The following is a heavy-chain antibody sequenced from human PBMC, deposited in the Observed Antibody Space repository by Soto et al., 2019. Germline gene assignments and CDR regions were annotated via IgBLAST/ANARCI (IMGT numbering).Heavy chain of an antibody. CDR1: GGTFSSYA. V-gene: IGHV1-69*01. D-gene: IGHD3-10*01. CDR3: ARGDTMVRGANYYYYGMDV. Sequence: QGQLVQSGAEVKKPGSSVKVSCKASGGTFSSYAISWVRQAPGQGLEWMGGIIPIFGTANYAQKFQGRVTITADESTSTAYMELSSLRSEDTAVYYCARGDTMVRGANYYYYGMDVWGQGTTVTVSS. CDR2: IIPIFGTA. J-gene: IGHJ6*02.